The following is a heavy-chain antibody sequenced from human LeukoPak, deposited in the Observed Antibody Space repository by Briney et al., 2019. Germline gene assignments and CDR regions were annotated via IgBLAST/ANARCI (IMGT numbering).Heavy chain of an antibody. V-gene: IGHV4-4*02. CDR3: ARDKWFGELFIDY. J-gene: IGHJ4*02. D-gene: IGHD3-10*01. Sequence: SGTLSLTCAVSAGSISSSNWWTWVRQPPGKGLEWIGEIYHNGSTYYNPSLKSRVTISVDTSKNQFSLKLSSVTAADTAVYYCARDKWFGELFIDYWGQGTLVTVSS. CDR2: IYHNGST. CDR1: AGSISSSNW.